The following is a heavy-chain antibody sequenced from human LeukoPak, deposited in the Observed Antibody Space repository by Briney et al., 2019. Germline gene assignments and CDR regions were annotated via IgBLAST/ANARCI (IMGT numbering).Heavy chain of an antibody. J-gene: IGHJ6*03. V-gene: IGHV1-46*01. CDR2: INPSGGST. CDR3: ARYGSSGYYKSDYYYMDV. CDR1: GYTFTSYY. D-gene: IGHD3-22*01. Sequence: ASVKVSCKASGYTFTSYYMHWVRQAPGQGLEWMGIINPSGGSTSYAQKFQGRVTMTRDMSTSTVYMELSSLRSEDTAVYYCARYGSSGYYKSDYYYMDVWGKGTTVTVSS.